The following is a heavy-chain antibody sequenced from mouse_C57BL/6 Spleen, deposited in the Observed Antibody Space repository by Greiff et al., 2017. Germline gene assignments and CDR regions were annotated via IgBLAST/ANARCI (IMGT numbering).Heavy chain of an antibody. CDR3: ARADYDYGFAY. D-gene: IGHD2-4*01. V-gene: IGHV3-1*01. J-gene: IGHJ3*01. CDR2: ISYSGST. CDR1: GYSITSGYD. Sequence: EVKLEESGPGMVKPSQSLSLTCTATGYSITSGYDWHWIRHFPGNKLEWMGYISYSGSTNYNPSLKSRTSITHDTSKNHFFLKLNSVTTEDTATYYCARADYDYGFAYWGQGTLVTVSA.